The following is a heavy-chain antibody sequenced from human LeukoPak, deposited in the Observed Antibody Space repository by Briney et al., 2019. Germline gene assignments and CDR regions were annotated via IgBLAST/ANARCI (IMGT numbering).Heavy chain of an antibody. D-gene: IGHD2-2*01. CDR1: GYTFTGYY. J-gene: IGHJ4*02. V-gene: IGHV1-2*06. CDR2: INPNSGGT. Sequence: EASVKVSCKTSGYTFTGYYIHWVRQAPGQGLEWMGRINPNSGGTNYAQKFQGRVTMTRDTSISTAYMELSRLTSDDTAMYYCARDRGGSGTSCYDYWGQGTLVTVSS. CDR3: ARDRGGSGTSCYDY.